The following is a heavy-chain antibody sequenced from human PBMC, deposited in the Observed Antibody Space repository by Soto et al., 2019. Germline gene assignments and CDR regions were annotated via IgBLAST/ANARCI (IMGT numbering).Heavy chain of an antibody. CDR1: GGSISSNS. J-gene: IGHJ3*02. D-gene: IGHD3-16*02. CDR2: IYSSGTT. V-gene: IGHV4-59*01. Sequence: SETLSLTCTVSGGSISSNSWSWIRQSPGKGLEWIGYIYSSGTTKYNTSLKSRVTISLDTSKNKFSLKLSSVTAADTALYYCARDLRDYVWGSYRPRDAFDIWGQGTMVTVSS. CDR3: ARDLRDYVWGSYRPRDAFDI.